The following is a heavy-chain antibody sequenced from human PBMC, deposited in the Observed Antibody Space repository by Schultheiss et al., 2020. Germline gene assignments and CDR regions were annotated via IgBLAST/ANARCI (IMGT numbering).Heavy chain of an antibody. CDR3: ARVVGYTYGNYYFDF. CDR1: GYTFTGYY. CDR2: INPSGGRT. V-gene: IGHV1-46*03. Sequence: ASVKVSCKASGYTFTGYYIHWVRQASGQGLEWMGFINPSGGRTTYEQKFQGRVTMTGDTSTSTVYMELKNLRSEDTAVYYCARVVGYTYGNYYFDFWGQGTLVTVSS. J-gene: IGHJ4*02. D-gene: IGHD5-18*01.